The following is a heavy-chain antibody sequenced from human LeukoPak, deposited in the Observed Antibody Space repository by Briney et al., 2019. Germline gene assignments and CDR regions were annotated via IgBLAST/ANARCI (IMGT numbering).Heavy chain of an antibody. Sequence: ASVKVSCKAPGYTFTSYYMHWVRQAPGQGLEWMGIINPSGGSTSYAQKFQGRVTMTRDMSTSTVYMELSSLRSEDTAVYYCARDTGSGSYHNWFDPWGQGTLVTVSS. CDR1: GYTFTSYY. CDR2: INPSGGST. V-gene: IGHV1-46*01. CDR3: ARDTGSGSYHNWFDP. J-gene: IGHJ5*02. D-gene: IGHD1-26*01.